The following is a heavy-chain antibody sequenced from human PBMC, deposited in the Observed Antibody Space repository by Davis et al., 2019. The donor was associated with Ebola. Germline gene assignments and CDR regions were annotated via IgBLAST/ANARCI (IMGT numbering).Heavy chain of an antibody. CDR1: GFTFSSYG. D-gene: IGHD4/OR15-4a*01. CDR3: TKDKTMATQYWYFDL. J-gene: IGHJ2*01. V-gene: IGHV3-30*18. Sequence: GESLRLSCAASGFTFSSYGMHWVRQAPGKGLEWVAVISYDGSNKYYVDSVKGRFTISRDNSKNTLYLQMNSLRAEDTALYYCTKDKTMATQYWYFDLWGRGTLVSVSS. CDR2: ISYDGSNK.